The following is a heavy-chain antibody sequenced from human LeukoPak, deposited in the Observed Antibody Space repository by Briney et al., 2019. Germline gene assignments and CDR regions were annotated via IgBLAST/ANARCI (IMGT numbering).Heavy chain of an antibody. CDR1: GFTVSSNY. D-gene: IGHD3-22*01. J-gene: IGHJ4*02. V-gene: IGHV3-53*01. CDR3: ARTHDSSGSRLDY. CDR2: IYSGGSS. Sequence: HPGGSLRLSCAASGFTVSSNYMSWVRQAPGKGLEWVSIIYSGGSSYYADSVKGRFTISRDISKNTLYLQMNSLRAEDTAVYHCARTHDSSGSRLDYWGQGTLVSVSS.